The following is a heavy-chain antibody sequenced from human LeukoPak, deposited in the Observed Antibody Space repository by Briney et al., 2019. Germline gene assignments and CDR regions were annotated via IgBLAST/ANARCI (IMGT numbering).Heavy chain of an antibody. CDR1: GYTFTGYY. CDR2: INPNSGGT. D-gene: IGHD2-8*01. V-gene: IGHV1-2*02. CDR3: ARDRYCTNGVCYTNWFDR. Sequence: ASVKVSCKASGYTFTGYYMHWVRQAPGQGLEWMGWINPNSGGTNYAQKFQGRVTMTRDTSISTAYMELSRLRSDDTAVYYCARDRYCTNGVCYTNWFDRWGQGTPVTVSS. J-gene: IGHJ5*02.